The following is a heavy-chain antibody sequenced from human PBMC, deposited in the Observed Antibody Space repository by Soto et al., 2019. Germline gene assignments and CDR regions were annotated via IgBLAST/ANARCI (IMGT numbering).Heavy chain of an antibody. CDR2: MYPGDSDI. D-gene: IGHD3-22*01. CDR1: GYSFTSYW. J-gene: IGHJ6*02. Sequence: GESLQISCKGSGYSFTSYWIGWVRQMPGKGLEWMGIMYPGDSDIRYSPSFQGQVTISADRSISTAYLQWSSLKASDTAMYYCARQASNGQWFLWGQGTTVTVSS. V-gene: IGHV5-51*01. CDR3: ARQASNGQWFL.